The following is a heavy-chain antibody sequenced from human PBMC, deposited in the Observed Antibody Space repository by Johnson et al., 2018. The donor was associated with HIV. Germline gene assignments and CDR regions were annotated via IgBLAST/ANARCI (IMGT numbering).Heavy chain of an antibody. CDR3: AKVRRGSSWYEGVFDI. D-gene: IGHD6-13*01. V-gene: IGHV3-53*01. J-gene: IGHJ3*02. CDR2: IYSGGTT. Sequence: MQLVESGGGLIQPGGSLRLSCAASGFTVSNIFMNWVRQAPGKGLEWLSVIYSGGTTSYADSVKGRFTISRDNSKNTLYLQMNSLRAEDTAVYYCAKVRRGSSWYEGVFDIWGQGTMVTVSS. CDR1: GFTVSNIF.